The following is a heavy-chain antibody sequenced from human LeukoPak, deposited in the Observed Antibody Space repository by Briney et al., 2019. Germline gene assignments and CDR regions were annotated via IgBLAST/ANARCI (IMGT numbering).Heavy chain of an antibody. J-gene: IGHJ6*02. CDR3: ARSVGVGGRDSYGMDV. Sequence: SETLSLTCTVSGGSISSHYWSWIRQPPGKGLEWIAYIYYSGSTNYNPSLKSRVTISVDTSKKQFSLKLSSVTAADTAVYYCARSVGVGGRDSYGMDVWGQGTTVTVSS. CDR2: IYYSGST. D-gene: IGHD6-19*01. V-gene: IGHV4-59*08. CDR1: GGSISSHY.